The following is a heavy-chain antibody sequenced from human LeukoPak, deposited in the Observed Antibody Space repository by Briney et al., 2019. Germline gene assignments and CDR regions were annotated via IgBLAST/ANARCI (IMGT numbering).Heavy chain of an antibody. Sequence: GASVKVSCKASGGTFSSYAISWVRQAPGQGLEWMRRIIPILGIANYAQKFQGRVTITADKSTSTAYMELSSLRSEDTAVYYCARVVVVVADYYYYYYGMDVWGQGTTVTVSS. CDR3: ARVVVVVADYYYYYYGMDV. D-gene: IGHD2-15*01. CDR2: IIPILGIA. CDR1: GGTFSSYA. J-gene: IGHJ6*02. V-gene: IGHV1-69*04.